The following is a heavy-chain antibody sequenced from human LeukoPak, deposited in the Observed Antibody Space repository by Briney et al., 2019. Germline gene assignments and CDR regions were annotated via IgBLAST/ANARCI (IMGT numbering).Heavy chain of an antibody. J-gene: IGHJ4*02. CDR2: ISSSSSYI. V-gene: IGHV3-21*01. CDR1: GFTFSSYS. Sequence: PGGSLRLSCAASGFTFSSYSMNWVRQAPGKGLEWVSSISSSSSYIYYADSVKGRFTISRDNAKNSLYLQMNSLRAEDTAVYYCAKGWSYDYVWGSYLYDSSGWDYFDYWGQGTLVTVSS. CDR3: AKGWSYDYVWGSYLYDSSGWDYFDY. D-gene: IGHD3-16*01.